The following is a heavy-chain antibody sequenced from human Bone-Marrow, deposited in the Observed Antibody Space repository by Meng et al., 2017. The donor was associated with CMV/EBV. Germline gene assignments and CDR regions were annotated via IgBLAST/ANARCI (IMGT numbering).Heavy chain of an antibody. Sequence: GESLKISCAASGFTFSSFSMTWVRQAPGKGLEWVSSISRSSSYIYYADSVKGRFTISRDNAKNSLYLQMNRLRAEATAVYYCARDRVATRDPNYYSYGMDVWGQGTTVTVSS. CDR1: GFTFSSFS. D-gene: IGHD5-12*01. CDR3: ARDRVATRDPNYYSYGMDV. J-gene: IGHJ6*02. CDR2: ISRSSSYI. V-gene: IGHV3-21*01.